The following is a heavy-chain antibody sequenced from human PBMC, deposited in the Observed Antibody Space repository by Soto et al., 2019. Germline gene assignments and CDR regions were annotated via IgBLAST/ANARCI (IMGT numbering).Heavy chain of an antibody. CDR1: GGTFSTYA. V-gene: IGHV1-69*12. J-gene: IGHJ4*02. D-gene: IGHD5-12*01. CDR2: IIPMFGTA. Sequence: QVQLVQSGAEVKKPESSVKVSCKAPGGTFSTYAISRVRQAPGQGIEWMGGIIPMFGTANYAQRFQDRVTITADESTNTVYMELSSLRSEDTAVNFCASGMQLWLRRINNGYSGWGQGTLVTVSS. CDR3: ASGMQLWLRRINNGYSG.